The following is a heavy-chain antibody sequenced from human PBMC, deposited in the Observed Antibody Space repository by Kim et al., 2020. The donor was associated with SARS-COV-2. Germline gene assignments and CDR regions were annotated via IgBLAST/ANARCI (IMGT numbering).Heavy chain of an antibody. CDR1: GGSISSSSYY. D-gene: IGHD3-3*01. CDR2: IYYSGST. V-gene: IGHV4-39*01. J-gene: IGHJ5*02. CDR3: ARSGRDYDFWSGPRGGFDP. Sequence: SETLSLTCTVSGGSISSSSYYWGWIRQPPGKGLEWIGSIYYSGSTYYNPSLKSRVTISVDTSKNQFSLKLSSVTAADTAVYYCARSGRDYDFWSGPRGGFDPWGQGTLVTVSS.